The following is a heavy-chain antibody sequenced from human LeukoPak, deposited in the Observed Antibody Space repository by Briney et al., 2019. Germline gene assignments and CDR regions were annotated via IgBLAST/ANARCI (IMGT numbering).Heavy chain of an antibody. D-gene: IGHD3-16*01. CDR3: AKDRANWAIDD. J-gene: IGHJ4*02. CDR2: IGGDGIA. Sequence: GGSLRLSCVASGFSFTDHPMNWVRQAPGKGLEWISYIGGDGIAFYADSVKGRFTASKDDARKSMYLQMNSLRVEDTAVYYCAKDRANWAIDDWGQGTQVTVSS. CDR1: GFSFTDHP. V-gene: IGHV3-69-1*01.